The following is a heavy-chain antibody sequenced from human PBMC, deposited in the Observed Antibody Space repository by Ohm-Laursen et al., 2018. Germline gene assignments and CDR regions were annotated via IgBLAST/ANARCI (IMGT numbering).Heavy chain of an antibody. CDR2: ISYTGNT. Sequence: SETLSLTCIVSGGSISSSSSYWGWIRQPPGKGLEWIGSISYTGNTYYNPSLKSRVTISVDTPKNQFSLRLSSVTAADTAVYYCARGLWGSRSGYYFDYWGQGTLVTVSS. J-gene: IGHJ4*02. D-gene: IGHD3-10*01. V-gene: IGHV4-39*07. CDR3: ARGLWGSRSGYYFDY. CDR1: GGSISSSSSY.